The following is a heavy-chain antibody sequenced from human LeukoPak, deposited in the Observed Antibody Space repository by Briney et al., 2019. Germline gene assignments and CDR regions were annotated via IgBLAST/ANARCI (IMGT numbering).Heavy chain of an antibody. D-gene: IGHD6-13*01. CDR2: IDYSGST. V-gene: IGHV4-31*03. Sequence: PSQTLSLNCTVSGCSISSGGYYWSWIRQRPGKGLEGIVYIDYSGSTYYNPSLKSRVTMSVDTSKNQFSLKLSSVTAADTAVYYCARGVYIAAAQYAYWGQGPLVTVSS. J-gene: IGHJ4*02. CDR1: GCSISSGGYY. CDR3: ARGVYIAAAQYAY.